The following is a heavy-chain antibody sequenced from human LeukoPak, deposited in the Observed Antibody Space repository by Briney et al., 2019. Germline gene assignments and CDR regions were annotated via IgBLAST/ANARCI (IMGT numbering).Heavy chain of an antibody. CDR3: ASLRTVYYYYMDV. J-gene: IGHJ6*03. CDR2: INHSGST. Sequence: SETLSLTCAVYGGSFSGYYWSWIRQPPGKGLEWIGEINHSGSTNYNPSLKSRVTISVDTSKNQFSLKLSSVTAADTAVYYCASLRTVYYYYMDVWGKGTTVTVSS. D-gene: IGHD4-17*01. CDR1: GGSFSGYY. V-gene: IGHV4-34*01.